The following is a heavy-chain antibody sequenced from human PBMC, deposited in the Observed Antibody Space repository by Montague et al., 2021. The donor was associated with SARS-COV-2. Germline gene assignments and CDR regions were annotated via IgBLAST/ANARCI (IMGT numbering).Heavy chain of an antibody. J-gene: IGHJ6*02. V-gene: IGHV4-59*01. CDR1: GGSISGYY. D-gene: IGHD2-8*01. CDR3: ARLLRSCTNGVCRTYYYYAMDV. CDR2: ICYSGST. Sequence: SETLSLTCTVSGGSISGYYWSWIRQPPGKGLEWIGYICYSGSTKYNTFLESRVTVSVDRSKNQVSLKLSSVTAADTAVYYCARLLRSCTNGVCRTYYYYAMDVLGQGTTVTVSS.